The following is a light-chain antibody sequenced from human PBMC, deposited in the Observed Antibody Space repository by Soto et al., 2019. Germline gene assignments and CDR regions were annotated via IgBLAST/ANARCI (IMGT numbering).Light chain of an antibody. CDR2: ANN. CDR3: QSFDTSLRAVV. V-gene: IGLV1-40*01. Sequence: QSVLTQPPSVSEAPGQRVTIPCTGSSSNFGAGYDVHWYQQRPGTVPKLLIYANNKRPSGVPGRFSGSKSGTSASLAIFGLQAEDEADYYCQSFDTSLRAVVFGGGTKLTVL. J-gene: IGLJ2*01. CDR1: SSNFGAGYD.